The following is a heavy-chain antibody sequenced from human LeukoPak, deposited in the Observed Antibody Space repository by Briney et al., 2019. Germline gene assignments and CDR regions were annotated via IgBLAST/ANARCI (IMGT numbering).Heavy chain of an antibody. CDR2: IYYSGST. CDR1: GGSISSGDYY. CDR3: ARKGGRDSGSYYLFDY. Sequence: SETLSLTCTVSGGSISSGDYYWSWIRQPPGKGLEWIGYIYYSGSTYYNPSLRSRGTISVDTSKNQLSLKLSSVTAADTAVYYCARKGGRDSGSYYLFDYWGQGTLVTVSS. D-gene: IGHD3-10*01. V-gene: IGHV4-30-4*01. J-gene: IGHJ4*02.